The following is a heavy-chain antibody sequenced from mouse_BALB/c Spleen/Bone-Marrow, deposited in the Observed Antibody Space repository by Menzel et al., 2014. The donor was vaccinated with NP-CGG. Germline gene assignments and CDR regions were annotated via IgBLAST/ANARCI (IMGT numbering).Heavy chain of an antibody. J-gene: IGHJ2*01. Sequence: VKLMESGAELAKPGASVKMSCKASGYTFTNYWVHWVKQGPGQGLEWIGYINPSTGYTEYNQKFKDKATLTADKSSSTAYMQLSSLTSEDSAVYYCARIYYYGRDYWGQGTTLTVSS. V-gene: IGHV1-7*01. CDR3: ARIYYYGRDY. CDR2: INPSTGYT. D-gene: IGHD1-1*01. CDR1: GYTFTNYW.